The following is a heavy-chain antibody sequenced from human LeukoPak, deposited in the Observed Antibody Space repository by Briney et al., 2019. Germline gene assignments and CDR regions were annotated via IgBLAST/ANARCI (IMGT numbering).Heavy chain of an antibody. CDR2: IYYSGST. J-gene: IGHJ4*02. V-gene: IGHV4-39*01. CDR1: GGSISSSSYY. Sequence: PSETLSLTCTVSGGSISSSSYYWGWNRQPPGKGLEWIGSIYYSGSTYYNPSLKSRVTMSVDTSKNQFSLKLSSVTAADTAVYYCARHVAVNMLLVGLSPYYFDYWGQGTLVTISS. D-gene: IGHD3-22*01. CDR3: ARHVAVNMLLVGLSPYYFDY.